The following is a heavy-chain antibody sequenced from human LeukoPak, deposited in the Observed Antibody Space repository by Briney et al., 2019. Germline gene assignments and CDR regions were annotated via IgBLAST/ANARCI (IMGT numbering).Heavy chain of an antibody. J-gene: IGHJ2*01. Sequence: SETLSLTCTVSGGSISSYYWSWIRQPPGKGLEWIGYIYYSGSTNYNPSLKSRVTISVDTSKNQFSLKLSSVTAADTAVYYCARIVVVVAATRGRGYFDLWGRGTLATVSS. CDR3: ARIVVVVAATRGRGYFDL. CDR2: IYYSGST. CDR1: GGSISSYY. D-gene: IGHD2-15*01. V-gene: IGHV4-59*01.